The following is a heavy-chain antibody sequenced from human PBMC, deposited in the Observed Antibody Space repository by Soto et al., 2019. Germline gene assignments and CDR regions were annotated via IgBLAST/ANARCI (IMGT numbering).Heavy chain of an antibody. Sequence: GGSLRLSCAASGFTFSSYEINWVRQAPGKGLEWVSYINSGGSAIYYAESVKGRFTISRDNAKNSLYLQMNSLRAEDTAVYYCAIVPHRGFDLWGHGTMVTVSS. CDR3: AIVPHRGFDL. CDR1: GFTFSSYE. J-gene: IGHJ3*01. CDR2: INSGGSAI. D-gene: IGHD2-2*01. V-gene: IGHV3-48*03.